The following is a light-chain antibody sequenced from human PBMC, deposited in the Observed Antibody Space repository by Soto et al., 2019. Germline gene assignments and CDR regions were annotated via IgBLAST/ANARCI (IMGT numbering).Light chain of an antibody. CDR3: CSYAGSYTWV. CDR1: SSDVGNYNY. CDR2: DVN. Sequence: QSVLTQPRSVSGSPGQSVTSSCTGTSSDVGNYNYVSWYQQHPGKAPKLMIYDVNKRPSGVPDRFSGSKSGNTASLTISGLQTEDEADYYCCSYAGSYTWVFGGGTKLTVL. V-gene: IGLV2-11*01. J-gene: IGLJ3*02.